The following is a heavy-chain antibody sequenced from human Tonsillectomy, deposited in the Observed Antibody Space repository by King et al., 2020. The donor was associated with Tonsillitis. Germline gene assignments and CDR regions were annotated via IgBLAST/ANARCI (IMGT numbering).Heavy chain of an antibody. CDR3: AKDLVEGQQWLVRYYFDY. CDR2: ISGSGGST. CDR1: GFAFSSYA. Sequence: VQLVESGGGLVQPGGSLRLSCAASGFAFSSYAMSWVRQAPGKGLEWVSAISGSGGSTYYADSVKGRFTISRDNSKNTLYLQMNSLRAEDTAVYYCAKDLVEGQQWLVRYYFDYWGXGTLVTVSS. D-gene: IGHD6-19*01. J-gene: IGHJ4*01. V-gene: IGHV3-23*04.